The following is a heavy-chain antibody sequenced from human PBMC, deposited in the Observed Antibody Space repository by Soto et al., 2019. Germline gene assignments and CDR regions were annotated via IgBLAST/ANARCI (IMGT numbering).Heavy chain of an antibody. CDR1: GAALNSGNYY. CDR2: IYVTGAV. J-gene: IGHJ5*02. V-gene: IGHV4-31*03. CDR3: ARLRIPTNNYKWFDP. Sequence: PSETLSLTCSVSGAALNSGNYYWSWIRQVPGKGLEWIGHIYVTGAVDYNPSFRDRITISQDTSERQFSLNLRLVTAADTAVYYCARLRIPTNNYKWFDPWGQGTLDTVSP. D-gene: IGHD1-20*01.